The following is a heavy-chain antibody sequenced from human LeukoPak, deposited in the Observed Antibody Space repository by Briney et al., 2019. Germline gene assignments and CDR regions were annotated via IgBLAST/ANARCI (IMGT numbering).Heavy chain of an antibody. CDR1: GYSFTSYW. CDR3: ARQGLYCSSTSCHDAFDI. V-gene: IGHV5-51*01. CDR2: ISPGDSDT. J-gene: IGHJ3*02. Sequence: GESLKISCKGSGYSFTSYWIGWVRQMPGKGLEWMGIISPGDSDTRYSPSFQGQVTISADKSINTAYLQWSSLKASDTAMYYCARQGLYCSSTSCHDAFDICGQGTMVTVSS. D-gene: IGHD2-2*01.